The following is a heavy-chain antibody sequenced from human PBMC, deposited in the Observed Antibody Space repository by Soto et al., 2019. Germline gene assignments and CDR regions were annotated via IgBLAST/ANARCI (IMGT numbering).Heavy chain of an antibody. CDR3: ARGIAARDPFDY. CDR2: INHSGST. D-gene: IGHD6-6*01. V-gene: IGHV4-34*01. CDR1: GGSFSGYY. Sequence: SETLSLTCAVYGGSFSGYYWSWIRQPPGKGLEWIGEINHSGSTNYNPSLKSRVTISVDTSKNQFSLKLSSVTAADTAVYYCARGIAARDPFDYWGQGTLVTVSS. J-gene: IGHJ4*02.